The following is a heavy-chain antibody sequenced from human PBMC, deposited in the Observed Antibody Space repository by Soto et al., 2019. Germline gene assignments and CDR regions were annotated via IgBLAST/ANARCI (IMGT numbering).Heavy chain of an antibody. D-gene: IGHD2-21*01. CDR1: GFTFSSYA. CDR3: VYLCRGWSARAIGV. CDR2: ISGSGGVT. Sequence: PGGSLRLSCAASGFTFSSYAMSWVRQGPGKGLEWVTLISGSGGVTDYADSVKGRFTVSRDNSKNTMYLELNSLTAGDTALYYCVYLCRGWSARAIGVWGQGIVVTVSS. J-gene: IGHJ1*01. V-gene: IGHV3-23*01.